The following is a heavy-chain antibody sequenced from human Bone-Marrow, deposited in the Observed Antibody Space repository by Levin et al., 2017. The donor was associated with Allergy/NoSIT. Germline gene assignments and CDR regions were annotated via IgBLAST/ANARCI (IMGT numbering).Heavy chain of an antibody. CDR1: GYSFTDYY. D-gene: IGHD5/OR15-5a*01. J-gene: IGHJ5*02. CDR2: INPNTGGT. CDR3: ARDTGRQWRLRRFDP. Sequence: GESLKISCKASGYSFTDYYIHWVRQPPGQGLQWMGWINPNTGGTVYAQNFQDRFTLTTDTSVTTAYMELSSLTSDDTGVYYCARDTGRQWRLRRFDPWGQGTLVTVSS. V-gene: IGHV1-2*02.